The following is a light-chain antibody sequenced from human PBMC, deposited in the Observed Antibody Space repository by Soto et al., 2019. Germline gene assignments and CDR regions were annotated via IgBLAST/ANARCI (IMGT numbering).Light chain of an antibody. CDR3: AAWDDSLNCWV. J-gene: IGLJ3*02. V-gene: IGLV1-44*01. CDR2: SNN. Sequence: QSVLTQPPAASGTPGQRVTISCSGSSSNIGSNTVNWYQQLPGTAPKLLIYSNNQRPSGVPDRFSGSKSGPSASLAISGLQSEDEADYYCAAWDDSLNCWVFGGGTKLTVL. CDR1: SSNIGSNT.